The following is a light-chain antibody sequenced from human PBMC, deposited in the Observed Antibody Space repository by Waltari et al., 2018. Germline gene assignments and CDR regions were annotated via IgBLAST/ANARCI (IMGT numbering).Light chain of an antibody. V-gene: IGKV3-20*01. Sequence: EVVLTQSPGTLSLSPGEGATLSCRASQSISHYLAVYQQKPGQAPRLLIYHASSRATGIPDRFSGSGSGTDFSLTISRLEPEDFAVYYCQHYVNLPATFGQGTKVEI. CDR3: QHYVNLPAT. CDR2: HAS. J-gene: IGKJ1*01. CDR1: QSISHY.